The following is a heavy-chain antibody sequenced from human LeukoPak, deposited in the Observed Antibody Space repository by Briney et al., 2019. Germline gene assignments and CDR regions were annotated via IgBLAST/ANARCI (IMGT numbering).Heavy chain of an antibody. V-gene: IGHV1-2*02. Sequence: ASVKVSCKASGYTFTGYYLHWVRQAPGQGLEWMGWINPNSGDTNYAQKFQGRVTMTRNTSISTAYMELSSLRSEDTAVYYCARGSSSWYYYYYGMDVWGQGTTVTVSS. J-gene: IGHJ6*02. CDR1: GYTFTGYY. CDR3: ARGSSSWYYYYYGMDV. CDR2: INPNSGDT. D-gene: IGHD6-13*01.